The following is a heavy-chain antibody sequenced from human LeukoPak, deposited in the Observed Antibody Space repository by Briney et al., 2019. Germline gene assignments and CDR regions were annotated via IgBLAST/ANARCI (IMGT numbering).Heavy chain of an antibody. CDR1: GFTFSRYG. J-gene: IGHJ4*02. CDR3: ASVFTYDSSGGYYFDY. D-gene: IGHD3-22*01. CDR2: ISASGGST. V-gene: IGHV3-23*01. Sequence: GGSLRLSCVASGFTFSRYGMSWVRQAPGKGLEWVSAISASGGSTYYADSVKGRFTISRDNSKNTLYLQMNSLRAGDTAVYYCASVFTYDSSGGYYFDYWGQGTLVTVSS.